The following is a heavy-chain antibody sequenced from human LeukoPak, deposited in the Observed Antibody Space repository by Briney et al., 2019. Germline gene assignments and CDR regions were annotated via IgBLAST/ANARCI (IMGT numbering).Heavy chain of an antibody. CDR2: ISAYNGNT. CDR1: GYTFTSYG. J-gene: IGHJ4*02. Sequence: GASVKVSCKASGYTFTSYGVSWVRQAPGQGLEWMGWISAYNGNTNYAQNLQGRVTMTTDTTTSTAYMELRSLRSDDTAVYYCARDRVFSSGYYSDYWGQGTLVAVSS. V-gene: IGHV1-18*01. CDR3: ARDRVFSSGYYSDY. D-gene: IGHD3-22*01.